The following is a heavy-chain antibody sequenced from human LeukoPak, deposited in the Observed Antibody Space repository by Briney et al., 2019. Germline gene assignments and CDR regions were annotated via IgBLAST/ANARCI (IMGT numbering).Heavy chain of an antibody. D-gene: IGHD3-10*01. J-gene: IGHJ4*02. CDR2: ISGSGGST. V-gene: IGHV3-23*01. CDR1: GFTFSNAW. Sequence: PGGSLRLSCAASGFTFSNAWMNWVRQAPGKGLEWVSAISGSGGSTYYADSVKGRFTISRDNSKNTLYLQMNSLRAEDTAVYYCAKPRYYYGSGSGFDYWGQGTLVTVSS. CDR3: AKPRYYYGSGSGFDY.